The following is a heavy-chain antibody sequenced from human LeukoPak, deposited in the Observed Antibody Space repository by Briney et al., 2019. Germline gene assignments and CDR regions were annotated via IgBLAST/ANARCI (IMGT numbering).Heavy chain of an antibody. J-gene: IGHJ3*02. CDR2: INAGNGNT. CDR3: ARDYFICPDLNYYDSSGYYCPDAFDI. V-gene: IGHV1-3*03. D-gene: IGHD3-22*01. CDR1: GYTFTSYA. Sequence: ASVKVSCKASGYTFTSYAMHWVRQAPGQRLEWMGWINAGNGNTKYSQEFQGRVTITRDTSASTAYMELSSLRSEDMAVYYCARDYFICPDLNYYDSSGYYCPDAFDIWGQGTMVTVSS.